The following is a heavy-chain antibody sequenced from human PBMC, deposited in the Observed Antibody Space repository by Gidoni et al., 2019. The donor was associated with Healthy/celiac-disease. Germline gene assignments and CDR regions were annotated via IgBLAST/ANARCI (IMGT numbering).Heavy chain of an antibody. V-gene: IGHV4-34*01. CDR2: INHSGST. CDR3: ARDLLGTGSQWGRIHNYYDSSGYYH. CDR1: GGSFSGSY. Sequence: QVQLQQWGAGLLKPSETLSLTCAVYGGSFSGSYWSWIRQPPGKGLEWIGEINHSGSTNYNPSLKSRVTISVDTSKNQFSLKLSSVTAADTAVYYCARDLLGTGSQWGRIHNYYDSSGYYHWGQGTLVTVSS. J-gene: IGHJ4*02. D-gene: IGHD3-22*01.